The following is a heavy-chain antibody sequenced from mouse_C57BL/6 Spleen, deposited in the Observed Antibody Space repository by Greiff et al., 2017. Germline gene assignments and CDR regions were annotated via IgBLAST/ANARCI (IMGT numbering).Heavy chain of an antibody. CDR2: FYPGSGSI. V-gene: IGHV1-62-2*01. J-gene: IGHJ4*01. CDR1: GYTFTEYT. CDR3: ARHELRLGAMDY. Sequence: VQLVESGAELVKPGASVKLSCTASGYTFTEYTIHWVQQRPGQGLEWIGWFYPGSGSIKYNERFKVKATLTADKSSSTVYMELSRLTSEDSAVYFCARHELRLGAMDYWGKGTSGTVDS. D-gene: IGHD3-2*02.